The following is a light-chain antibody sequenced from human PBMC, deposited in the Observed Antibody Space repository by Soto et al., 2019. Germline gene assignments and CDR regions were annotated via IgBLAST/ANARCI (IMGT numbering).Light chain of an antibody. Sequence: DIPLTQAPSFLSAYAGDRVTITCRASQVISSYLAWYQQKPGRAPKLLIYAASTLQSGVPSRFSGSGSGTEFTLTITSLQPEDFATYYCQQLNSFPITFGQGTRLEIK. CDR1: QVISSY. CDR3: QQLNSFPIT. CDR2: AAS. V-gene: IGKV1-9*01. J-gene: IGKJ5*01.